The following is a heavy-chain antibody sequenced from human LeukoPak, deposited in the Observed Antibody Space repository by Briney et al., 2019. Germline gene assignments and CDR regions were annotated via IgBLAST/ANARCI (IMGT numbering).Heavy chain of an antibody. CDR3: ATPTGLGYYYGMDV. D-gene: IGHD1-14*01. Sequence: PTGGSLRLSCAASGFTFSGYGMHWVRQAPGKGLEWVAVISYDGSNKYYADSVKGRFTISRDNSKNTLYLQMNSLRAEDTAVYYCATPTGLGYYYGMDVWGQGTTVTVSS. J-gene: IGHJ6*02. V-gene: IGHV3-30*03. CDR2: ISYDGSNK. CDR1: GFTFSGYG.